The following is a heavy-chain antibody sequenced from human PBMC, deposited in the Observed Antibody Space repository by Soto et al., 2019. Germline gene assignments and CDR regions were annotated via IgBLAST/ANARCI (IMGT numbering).Heavy chain of an antibody. D-gene: IGHD3-10*01. J-gene: IGHJ4*02. CDR3: ARASITMVRD. V-gene: IGHV1-18*04. Sequence: QVQLVQSGAEVKKPGASVKVSCKASGYTFTSYGISWVRQAPGQGLEWMGWISAYNGNTNYAQNLQGRITRTTDTPTSTAYMELRRLRSDDTAAYYCARASITMVRDWGLGTLVTVSS. CDR2: ISAYNGNT. CDR1: GYTFTSYG.